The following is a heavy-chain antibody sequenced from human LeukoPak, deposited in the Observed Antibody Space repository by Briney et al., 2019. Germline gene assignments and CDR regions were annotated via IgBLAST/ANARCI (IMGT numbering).Heavy chain of an antibody. CDR2: LRGDGET. CDR3: AKASWVSSADAVL. J-gene: IGHJ4*02. D-gene: IGHD3-16*01. CDR1: GFTFSSYA. Sequence: GGSLRLSCAASGFTFSSYAMSWVRQAPARGLEWVSSLRGDGETFYADSVKGRFTLSRDESRNTVYLQMNNLRVEDTAEYFCAKASWVSSADAVLRGQGTLVTVSS. V-gene: IGHV3-23*01.